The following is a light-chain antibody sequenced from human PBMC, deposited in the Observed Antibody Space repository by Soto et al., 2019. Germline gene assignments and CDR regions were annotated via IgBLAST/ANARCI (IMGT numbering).Light chain of an antibody. Sequence: QSVLTQSSSASASLRSSVKLTCTLSSGHSSYIIAWHQQQPGKAPRYLMKLEGSGSYNKGSGVPDRFSGSSSGADRYLTISNLQFDDEADYYCETWDSNTHTVFGGGTKLPVL. J-gene: IGLJ3*02. CDR3: ETWDSNTHTV. CDR1: SGHSSYI. CDR2: LEGSGSY. V-gene: IGLV4-60*02.